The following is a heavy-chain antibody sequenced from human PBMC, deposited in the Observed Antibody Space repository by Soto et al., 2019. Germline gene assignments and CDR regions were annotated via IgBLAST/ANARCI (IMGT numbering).Heavy chain of an antibody. CDR3: ARRSDSSFDEGGVPPNWFDP. J-gene: IGHJ5*02. CDR1: GYSFTSYW. V-gene: IGHV5-51*01. CDR2: IYPGDSDT. Sequence: GESLKISCKGSGYSFTSYWIGWVRQMPGKGLEWMGIIYPGDSDTRYSPSFQGQVTISADKSISTAYLQWSSLKASDTAMYYCARRSDSSFDEGGVPPNWFDPWGQGTLVTVSS. D-gene: IGHD3-22*01.